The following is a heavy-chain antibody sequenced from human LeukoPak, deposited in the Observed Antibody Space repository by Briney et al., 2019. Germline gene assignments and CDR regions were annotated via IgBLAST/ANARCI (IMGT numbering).Heavy chain of an antibody. Sequence: GGSLRLSCAPSGFTFSSYWMSWVRQAPGKGLEGVANRKQDGSEKYYVDSVKGRFTISRDNAKNSLYLQMNSLRAEDTAVYYCAREAYSSGHNDYWGQGTLVTVSS. V-gene: IGHV3-7*01. CDR1: GFTFSSYW. J-gene: IGHJ4*02. D-gene: IGHD6-19*01. CDR2: RKQDGSEK. CDR3: AREAYSSGHNDY.